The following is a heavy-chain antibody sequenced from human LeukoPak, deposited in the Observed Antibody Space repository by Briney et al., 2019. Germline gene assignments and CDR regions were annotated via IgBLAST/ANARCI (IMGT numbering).Heavy chain of an antibody. CDR1: GGTFSSYA. CDR2: IIPILGIA. J-gene: IGHJ5*02. V-gene: IGHV1-69*04. CDR3: TSILNSSGWYL. D-gene: IGHD6-19*01. Sequence: GASVKVSCKASGGTFSSYAISWVRQAPGQGLEWMGRIIPILGIANYAQKFQGRVTITADRSTSTAYMELSSLRSEDTAVYYCTSILNSSGWYLWGQGTLVTVSS.